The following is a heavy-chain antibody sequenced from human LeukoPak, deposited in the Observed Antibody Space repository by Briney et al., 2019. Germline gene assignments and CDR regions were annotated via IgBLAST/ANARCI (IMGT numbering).Heavy chain of an antibody. V-gene: IGHV3-30*01. CDR2: ISYDGSNK. CDR3: ARDGYDFWSGSPYASYYYYYMDV. D-gene: IGHD3-3*01. CDR1: GFTFSSYA. J-gene: IGHJ6*03. Sequence: GRSLRLSCAASGFTFSSYAMHWVRQAPGKGLEWVAVISYDGSNKYYADSVKGRFTISRDNSKNTLYLQMNSLRAEDTAVYYCARDGYDFWSGSPYASYYYYYMDVWGKGTTVTVSS.